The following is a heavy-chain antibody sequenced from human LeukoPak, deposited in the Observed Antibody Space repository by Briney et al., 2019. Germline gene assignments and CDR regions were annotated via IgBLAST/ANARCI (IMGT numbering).Heavy chain of an antibody. D-gene: IGHD4/OR15-4a*01. CDR2: IHPSGST. CDR1: GGSFSGYY. Sequence: SETLSLTCAVYGGSFSGYYRTWIRQPPGMGLEWIGEIHPSGSTDYNTSLMSRVTMSRDTSKNQFSLKLSSVTAADTAVYYCARGEDFAKQGYWGQGTLVTVSS. J-gene: IGHJ4*02. CDR3: ARGEDFAKQGY. V-gene: IGHV4-34*01.